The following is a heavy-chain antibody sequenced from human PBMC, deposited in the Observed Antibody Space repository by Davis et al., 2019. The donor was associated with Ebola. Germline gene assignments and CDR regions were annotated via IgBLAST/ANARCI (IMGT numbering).Heavy chain of an antibody. J-gene: IGHJ4*02. CDR2: ISYDGSNK. CDR1: GFTFSTYG. Sequence: GESLKISCAASGFTFSTYGMHWVRQAPGKGLEWVAVISYDGSNKYYVDSVKGRFTISRDNSKNTLYLQMNSLRAEDTAVYYCARAGYGDYEDYWGQGTLVTVSS. CDR3: ARAGYGDYEDY. D-gene: IGHD4-17*01. V-gene: IGHV3-30*03.